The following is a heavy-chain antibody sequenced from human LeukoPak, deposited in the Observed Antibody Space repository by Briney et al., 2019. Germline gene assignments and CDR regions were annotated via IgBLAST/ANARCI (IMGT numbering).Heavy chain of an antibody. CDR2: ISWNSGSI. V-gene: IGHV3-9*01. Sequence: GGSLRLSCAASGFTFDDYAMHWVRHAPGKGLEWVSGISWNSGSIGYADSVKGRFTISRDNAKNSLYLQMNSLRAEDTALYYCAKGYSSGYYYGAFDIWGQGTMVTVSS. D-gene: IGHD3-22*01. CDR3: AKGYSSGYYYGAFDI. CDR1: GFTFDDYA. J-gene: IGHJ3*02.